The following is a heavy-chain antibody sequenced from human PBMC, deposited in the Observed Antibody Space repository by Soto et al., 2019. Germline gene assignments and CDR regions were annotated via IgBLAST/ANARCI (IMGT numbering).Heavy chain of an antibody. CDR2: IKSKVNGGTT. CDR3: ATGGYFLDY. Sequence: GGSLRLSCAASGFTVNTNSMSWVLQAPGEGLEWVGRIKSKVNGGTTDYAAPVKGRFTISRDDSTKTVFLQVNSLKTEDTAIYYCATGGYFLDYWGQGTLVTVSS. D-gene: IGHD1-1*01. CDR1: GFTVNTNS. V-gene: IGHV3-15*01. J-gene: IGHJ4*02.